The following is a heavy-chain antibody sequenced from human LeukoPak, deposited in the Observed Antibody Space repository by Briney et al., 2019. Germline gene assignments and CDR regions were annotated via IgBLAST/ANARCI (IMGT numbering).Heavy chain of an antibody. J-gene: IGHJ4*02. V-gene: IGHV3-23*01. D-gene: IGHD3-10*01. Sequence: PGGSLRLSCAASGFTFSSSAMNWVRQAPGKGLEWVSASGTAGDTYYADSVKGRFTISRDDSKNTLYLQMSSLRAENTPVYYCAKKTRGAFPFDYWGQGTLVTVSP. CDR2: SGTAGDT. CDR1: GFTFSSSA. CDR3: AKKTRGAFPFDY.